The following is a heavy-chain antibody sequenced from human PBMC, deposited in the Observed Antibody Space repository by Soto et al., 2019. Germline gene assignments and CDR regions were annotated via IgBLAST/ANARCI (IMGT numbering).Heavy chain of an antibody. D-gene: IGHD3-22*01. CDR3: ARVWGYYCDSSPYYFDY. J-gene: IGHJ4*02. CDR1: GGSISSYY. CDR2: IYYSGST. Sequence: SETLSLTCTVSGGSISSYYWSWIRQPPGKGLEWIGYIYYSGSTNYNPSLKSRVTISVDTSKNQFSLKLSSVTAADTAVYYCARVWGYYCDSSPYYFDYWGQGTLVTVSS. V-gene: IGHV4-59*01.